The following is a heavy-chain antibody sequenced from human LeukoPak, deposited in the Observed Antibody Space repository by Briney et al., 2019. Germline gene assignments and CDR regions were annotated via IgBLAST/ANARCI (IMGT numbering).Heavy chain of an antibody. CDR1: RFTFSSYG. CDR2: IRFDGSHK. J-gene: IGHJ4*02. CDR3: AKDLATKGNCGGDCYSFDY. Sequence: GGSLSLSCAASRFTFSSYGMHWARPAPGKGLEWVAYIRFDGSHKDYADSVKGRFTISRDNSKNTLYLQMNSLRAEDTAVYYCAKDLATKGNCGGDCYSFDYGGQGTLVTVSS. V-gene: IGHV3-30*02. D-gene: IGHD2-21*01.